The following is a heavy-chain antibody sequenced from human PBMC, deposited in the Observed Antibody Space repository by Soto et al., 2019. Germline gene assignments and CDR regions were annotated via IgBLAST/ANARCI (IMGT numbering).Heavy chain of an antibody. D-gene: IGHD4-17*01. CDR1: GFTFSSYG. Sequence: PGGSLRLSCAASGFTFSSYGMHWVRQAPGKGLEWVAVISYDGSNKYYADSVKGRFTISRDNSKNTLYLQMNSLRAEDTAVYYCAKEGPGDYYFDYWGQGTLVTVSS. CDR3: AKEGPGDYYFDY. J-gene: IGHJ4*02. V-gene: IGHV3-30*18. CDR2: ISYDGSNK.